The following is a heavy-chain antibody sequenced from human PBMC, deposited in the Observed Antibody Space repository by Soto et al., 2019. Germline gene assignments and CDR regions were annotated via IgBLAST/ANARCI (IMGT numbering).Heavy chain of an antibody. J-gene: IGHJ5*02. CDR3: AKGRLVRFLGMRFDP. CDR1: GFTFSSYA. V-gene: IGHV3-23*01. D-gene: IGHD3-10*01. Sequence: GGSLRLSCAASGFTFSSYAMSWVRQAPGKGLEWVSAISGSGGSTYYADSVKGRFTISRDNSKNTLYLQMNSLRAEDTAVYYCAKGRLVRFLGMRFDPWGQGTLVTVSS. CDR2: ISGSGGST.